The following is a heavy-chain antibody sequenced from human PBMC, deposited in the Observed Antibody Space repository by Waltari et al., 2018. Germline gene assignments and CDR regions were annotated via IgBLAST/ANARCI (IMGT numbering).Heavy chain of an antibody. CDR2: SNPNRGGT. CDR3: ARKTLVRDYYYGMDV. Sequence: QVQLVQSGAEVKKPGASVKVSCKASGYTFTGYYMHWVRQAPGQGLEWMGWSNPNRGGTNNEQKVQGRVTMTRDTCISTAYMELSRRRSDDTAVYYCARKTLVRDYYYGMDVWGQGTTVTVSS. CDR1: GYTFTGYY. D-gene: IGHD6-6*01. J-gene: IGHJ6*02. V-gene: IGHV1-2*02.